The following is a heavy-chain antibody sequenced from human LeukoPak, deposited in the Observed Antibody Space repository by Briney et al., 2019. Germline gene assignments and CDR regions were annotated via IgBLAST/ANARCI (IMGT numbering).Heavy chain of an antibody. J-gene: IGHJ3*02. CDR1: GGSISSSSYY. Sequence: PSETLSLTCTVSGGSISSSSYYWGWIRQPPGKGLEWIGSIYYSGSTYYNPSLKSRVTISVDTSKNQFSLKLSSVTAADTAVYYCARDHYGSGSYYHAFDIWGQGTMVTVSS. D-gene: IGHD3-10*01. V-gene: IGHV4-39*07. CDR3: ARDHYGSGSYYHAFDI. CDR2: IYYSGST.